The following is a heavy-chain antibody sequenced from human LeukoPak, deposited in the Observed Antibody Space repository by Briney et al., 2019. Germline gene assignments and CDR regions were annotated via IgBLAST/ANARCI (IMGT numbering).Heavy chain of an antibody. D-gene: IGHD6-19*01. CDR2: IYPGDSDT. V-gene: IGHV5-51*01. Sequence: GESLKISCKGSGYSFTSHWIGWVRQMPGKGLGRMGIIYPGDSDTRYSPSFQGQVTISADKSISTAYLQWSSLKASDTAMYYCATLLMYSSGPPRDYWGQGTLVTVSS. CDR1: GYSFTSHW. CDR3: ATLLMYSSGPPRDY. J-gene: IGHJ4*02.